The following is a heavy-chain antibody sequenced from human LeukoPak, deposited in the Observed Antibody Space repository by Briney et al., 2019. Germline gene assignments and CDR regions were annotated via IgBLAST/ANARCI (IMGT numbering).Heavy chain of an antibody. J-gene: IGHJ6*03. CDR2: INPNSGGT. Sequence: ASVKVSCKASGYTFTGYYMHWVRQAPGQGLEWMGWINPNSGGTNYAQKLQGRVTMTTDTSTSTAYMELRSLRSDDTAVYYCARVISYYDILTGYFSYYYYYYMDVWGKGTTVTISS. V-gene: IGHV1-2*02. CDR3: ARVISYYDILTGYFSYYYYYYMDV. CDR1: GYTFTGYY. D-gene: IGHD3-9*01.